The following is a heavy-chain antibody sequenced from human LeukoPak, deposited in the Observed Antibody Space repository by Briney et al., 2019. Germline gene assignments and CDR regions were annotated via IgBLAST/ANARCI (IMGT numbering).Heavy chain of an antibody. J-gene: IGHJ4*02. D-gene: IGHD4-17*01. CDR2: INHSGST. CDR3: ARGFLYGDYPRDDY. V-gene: IGHV4-34*01. CDR1: GGSFSDYY. Sequence: SETLSLTCAVYGGSFSDYYWSWIRQPPGKGLEWIGEINHSGSTNYNPSLKSRVTISVDTSKNQFSLRPSSVTAADTAVYYCARGFLYGDYPRDDYWGQGTLVTVSS.